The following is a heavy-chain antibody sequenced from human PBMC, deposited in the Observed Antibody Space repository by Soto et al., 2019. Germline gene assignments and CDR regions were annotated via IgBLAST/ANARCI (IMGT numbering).Heavy chain of an antibody. Sequence: QVQLVESGGGVVQPGRSLRLSCAASGFTFSSYAMHWVRQAPGKGLEWVAVISYDGSNKYYADSVKGRFTISRDNSKNTLYLQMNSLRAEDTAVYYCARFGLYSSGWERDYWGQGTLVTASS. CDR2: ISYDGSNK. CDR3: ARFGLYSSGWERDY. J-gene: IGHJ4*02. CDR1: GFTFSSYA. V-gene: IGHV3-30-3*01. D-gene: IGHD6-19*01.